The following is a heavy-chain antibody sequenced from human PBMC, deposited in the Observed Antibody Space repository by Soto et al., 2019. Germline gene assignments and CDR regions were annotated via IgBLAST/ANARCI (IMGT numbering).Heavy chain of an antibody. J-gene: IGHJ4*02. Sequence: ASVKVSCKASGDSFSNCGLSWVRQAPGQGLEWMGGIVPVFGRPNYAQRFRGRLTITADESTSTGYMELISLRSDDTAVYYCATEGSGYNFWGQGTQVTVSS. D-gene: IGHD5-12*01. CDR2: IVPVFGRP. V-gene: IGHV1-69*13. CDR1: GDSFSNCG. CDR3: ATEGSGYNF.